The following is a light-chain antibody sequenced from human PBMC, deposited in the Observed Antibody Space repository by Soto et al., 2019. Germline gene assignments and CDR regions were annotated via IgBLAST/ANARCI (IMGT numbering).Light chain of an antibody. CDR3: QQSYNTPQT. CDR2: ATD. CDR1: QDINNY. V-gene: IGKV1-39*01. Sequence: IQMTLSTSSLSAYVGNRVTIVCQASQDINNYLNWYQQQPGKAPKLLIYATDTLQSGVPSRFSGSGSGTDYTLTISSLQTEDFATYYCQQSYNTPQTFGQGTKVDIK. J-gene: IGKJ1*01.